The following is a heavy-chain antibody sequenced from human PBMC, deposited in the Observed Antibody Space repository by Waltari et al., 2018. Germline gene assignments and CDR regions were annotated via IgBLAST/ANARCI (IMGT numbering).Heavy chain of an antibody. CDR1: GFSFSSYE. V-gene: IGHV3-48*03. J-gene: IGHJ6*02. CDR3: VRDGLGSGRTRVDV. D-gene: IGHD2-2*01. Sequence: EAQLVESGGGLVQPGGSLRLSCAASGFSFSSYEMNWVRKAPGKGVEWISYISDSDNSKCYAESVKGRFTVSRDNAKNSLHLEMNSLRAEDTATYYCVRDGLGSGRTRVDVWGQGTTVIVSS. CDR2: ISDSDNSK.